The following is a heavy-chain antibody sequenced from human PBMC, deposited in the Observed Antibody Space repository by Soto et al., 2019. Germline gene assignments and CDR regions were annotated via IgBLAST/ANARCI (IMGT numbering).Heavy chain of an antibody. J-gene: IGHJ6*03. Sequence: SETLSLTCTVSGGSISSYYWSWIRQPPGKGLEWIGYIYYSGSTNYNPSLKSRVTISVDTSKNQFSLKLGSVTAADTAVYYCARRTTQLIIAAAGTYYYYYMDVWGKGTTVTVSS. CDR3: ARRTTQLIIAAAGTYYYYYMDV. CDR2: IYYSGST. D-gene: IGHD6-13*01. CDR1: GGSISSYY. V-gene: IGHV4-59*08.